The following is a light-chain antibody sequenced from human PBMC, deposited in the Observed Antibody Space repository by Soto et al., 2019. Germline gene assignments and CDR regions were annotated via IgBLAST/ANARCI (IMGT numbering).Light chain of an antibody. Sequence: ESVLTQSPGTLSLSPGERATLSCRASQSVISTYLAWYQQKPGQAPRLLMSGTSRRATGIPDRFSGSGSGTDFTLTISRLEPEDFAVYYCQQYGIFPITFGQGTRLEI. V-gene: IGKV3-20*01. CDR2: GTS. CDR1: QSVISTY. J-gene: IGKJ5*01. CDR3: QQYGIFPIT.